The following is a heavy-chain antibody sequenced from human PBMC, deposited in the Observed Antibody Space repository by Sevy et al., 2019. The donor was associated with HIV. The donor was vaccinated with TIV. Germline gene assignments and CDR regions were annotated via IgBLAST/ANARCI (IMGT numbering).Heavy chain of an antibody. Sequence: GGSLRLSCAASGFTFNNYAMSWVRQDPGKGLEWISVITAGGVITYSVDSVRGRFTISRDNSKNMVYLQMNSLRAEDTATYYCEVGTIQHFDYWGQGTRVTVSS. J-gene: IGHJ4*02. CDR1: GFTFNNYA. D-gene: IGHD1-26*01. CDR2: ITAGGVIT. V-gene: IGHV3-23*01. CDR3: EVGTIQHFDY.